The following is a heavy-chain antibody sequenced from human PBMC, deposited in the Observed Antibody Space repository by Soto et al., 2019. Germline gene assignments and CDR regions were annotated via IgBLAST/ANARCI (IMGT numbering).Heavy chain of an antibody. V-gene: IGHV4-31*03. CDR3: ATGLSSGSSWFDP. D-gene: IGHD6-19*01. CDR1: GGSISSGGYY. Sequence: SETLSLTCTVSGGSISSGGYYWSWIRQHPGKGLEWIGYIYYSGSTYYNPSLKSRVTISVDTSKNQFSLKLSSVTAADTAVYYCATGLSSGSSWFDPWGQGTLVTVSS. J-gene: IGHJ5*02. CDR2: IYYSGST.